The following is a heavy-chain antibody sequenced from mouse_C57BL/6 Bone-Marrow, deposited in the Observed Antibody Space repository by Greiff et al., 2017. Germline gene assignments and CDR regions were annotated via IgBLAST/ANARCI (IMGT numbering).Heavy chain of an antibody. J-gene: IGHJ1*03. CDR2: IHPNSGST. D-gene: IGHD2-4*01. Sequence: VKLQQPGAELVKPGASVKLSCKASGYTFTSYWMHWVKQRPGQGLEWIGMIHPNSGSTNYNEKFKSKATLTVDKSSSTAYMQLSSLTSEDSAVYYCARRVYDYDGSYWYFDVWGTGTTVTVSS. CDR3: ARRVYDYDGSYWYFDV. CDR1: GYTFTSYW. V-gene: IGHV1-64*01.